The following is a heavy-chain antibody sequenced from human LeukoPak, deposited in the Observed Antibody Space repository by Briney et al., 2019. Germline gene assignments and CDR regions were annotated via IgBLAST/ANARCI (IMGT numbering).Heavy chain of an antibody. J-gene: IGHJ6*02. Sequence: PSETLSLTCTVSGGSISSYYWSWLRQPPGKGREGFGYIYYSGSTNYNPSLKSRVTISVDTSKNQFSLKLSSVTAADTAVYYCARDHRLPAAPGYYYYGMDVWGQGTTVTVSS. CDR2: IYYSGST. CDR1: GGSISSYY. CDR3: ARDHRLPAAPGYYYYGMDV. D-gene: IGHD2-2*01. V-gene: IGHV4-59*01.